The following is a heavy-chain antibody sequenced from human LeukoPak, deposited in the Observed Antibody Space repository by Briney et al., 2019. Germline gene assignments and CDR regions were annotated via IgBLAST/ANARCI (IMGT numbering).Heavy chain of an antibody. D-gene: IGHD5-12*01. CDR1: GGSISSSSYY. CDR2: IYYSGST. Sequence: SETLSLTCTVSGGSISSSSYYWGWIRQPPGKGLEWIGSIYYSGSTYYNPSLKSRVTISVDTSKNQFSLKLSSVTAADTAVYYCARGHRWLPSGVYWGQGTLVTVSS. V-gene: IGHV4-39*07. CDR3: ARGHRWLPSGVY. J-gene: IGHJ4*02.